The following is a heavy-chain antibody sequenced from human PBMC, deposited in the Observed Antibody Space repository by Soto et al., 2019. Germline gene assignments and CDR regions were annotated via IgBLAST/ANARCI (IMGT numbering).Heavy chain of an antibody. D-gene: IGHD1-26*01. CDR2: IYYSGST. V-gene: IGHV4-31*03. Sequence: QVQLQESGPGLVKPSQTLSLSCTVSGGSLSSGGYYWSWIRQHPGKCLEWIGFIYYSGSTYYNPSLKSRVTISVDTSQNQFSLKLSSVTAADTAVYYCARYTKLCYSGYFDSWGQGTLVTVSS. J-gene: IGHJ4*02. CDR3: ARYTKLCYSGYFDS. CDR1: GGSLSSGGYY.